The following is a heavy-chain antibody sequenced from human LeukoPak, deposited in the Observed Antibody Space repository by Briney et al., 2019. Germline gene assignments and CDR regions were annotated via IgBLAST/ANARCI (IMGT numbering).Heavy chain of an antibody. CDR3: TRVTIFRPEGFDY. J-gene: IGHJ4*02. CDR2: INSDGTNT. D-gene: IGHD3-3*01. V-gene: IGHV3-74*01. CDR1: GFTFSSNW. Sequence: GGSLRLSCAASGFTFSSNWMHWVRQAPGKGLVWVSRINSDGTNTDYADSVKGRFTISRDNAKNTLYLQMNSLRAEDTAVYYCTRVTIFRPEGFDYWGQGTLVTVSS.